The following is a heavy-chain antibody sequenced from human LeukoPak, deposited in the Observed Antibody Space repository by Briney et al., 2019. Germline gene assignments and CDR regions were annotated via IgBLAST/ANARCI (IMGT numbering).Heavy chain of an antibody. CDR3: ARDRRDSSGYYLGYYFDY. Sequence: SETLSLTCTVSGGSISSGGYCWSWIRQHPGKGLEWIGYIYYSGSTYYNPSLKSRVTISVDTSKNQFSLKLSSVTAADTAVYYCARDRRDSSGYYLGYYFDYWGQGTLVTVSS. CDR1: GGSISSGGYC. CDR2: IYYSGST. J-gene: IGHJ4*02. V-gene: IGHV4-31*03. D-gene: IGHD3-22*01.